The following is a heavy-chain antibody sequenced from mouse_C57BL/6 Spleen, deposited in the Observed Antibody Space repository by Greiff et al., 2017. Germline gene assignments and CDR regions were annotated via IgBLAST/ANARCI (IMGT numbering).Heavy chain of an antibody. Sequence: EVQLQQSGAELVRPGASVKLSCTASGFNIKDDYMHWVKQRPEQGLEWIGWIDPENGDTEYASKFQGKATITADTSSNTAYLQLSSLTSEDTAVYYRTTWGTVVATPYAMDYWGQGTSVTVSS. V-gene: IGHV14-4*01. D-gene: IGHD1-1*01. CDR1: GFNIKDDY. J-gene: IGHJ4*01. CDR2: IDPENGDT. CDR3: TTWGTVVATPYAMDY.